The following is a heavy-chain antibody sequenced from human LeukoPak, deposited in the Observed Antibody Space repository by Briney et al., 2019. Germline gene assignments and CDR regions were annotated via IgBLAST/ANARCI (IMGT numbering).Heavy chain of an antibody. D-gene: IGHD3-22*01. CDR3: ARRGVDSSGYRDAFDI. Sequence: GESLKISCQGSGYRLTNYWIAWVRQMPGKGLEWMGIIYPGDSDTTYSPSFQGQVTISADKSISTAYLQWSSITASDTAMYYCARRGVDSSGYRDAFDIWGQGTMVTVSS. J-gene: IGHJ3*02. CDR2: IYPGDSDT. V-gene: IGHV5-51*01. CDR1: GYRLTNYW.